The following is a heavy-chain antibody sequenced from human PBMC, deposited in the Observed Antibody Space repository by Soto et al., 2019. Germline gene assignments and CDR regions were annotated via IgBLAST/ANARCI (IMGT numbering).Heavy chain of an antibody. CDR3: VKEWTPRRAFDS. V-gene: IGHV3-23*01. J-gene: IGHJ4*02. CDR2: ISGSGGST. CDR1: RFMFSRYA. Sequence: GGSLRLSCAASRFMFSRYAMSWARQAPGKGLEWVSGISGSGGSTWYADSVKGRFTISRDNSKNMVYLQMNSLRVEDTAEYFCVKEWTPRRAFDSWGQGTQVTVSS. D-gene: IGHD5-12*01.